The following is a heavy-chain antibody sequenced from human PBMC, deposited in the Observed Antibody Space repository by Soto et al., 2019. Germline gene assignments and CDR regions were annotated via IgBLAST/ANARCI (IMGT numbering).Heavy chain of an antibody. Sequence: EVQLLESGGGLVQPGGSLRLSCAVSGFPFSCCAMSWVRQAPGKGLEWVSTIHGGGGATHYTDSVKGRFTISRDNSRDTVSLQMNSLRVEGTAIYFCVKNRGAGSLTNWSFDVWGRGTLVTVSP. CDR1: GFPFSCCA. CDR2: IHGGGGAT. D-gene: IGHD1-26*01. V-gene: IGHV3-23*01. J-gene: IGHJ2*01. CDR3: VKNRGAGSLTNWSFDV.